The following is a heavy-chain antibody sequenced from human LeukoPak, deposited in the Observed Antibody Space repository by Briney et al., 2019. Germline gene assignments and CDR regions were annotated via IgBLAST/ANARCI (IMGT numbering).Heavy chain of an antibody. J-gene: IGHJ5*02. V-gene: IGHV3-23*01. CDR3: ARCMVLSQGWCNWFDP. D-gene: IGHD6-13*01. CDR2: IRIGGGGT. Sequence: QPGGFLRLSCAASGFDLTTCAMTWVRQAPAKGLEWVSSIRIGGGGTYYADSVKGRFTISRDNSENTLHLQMNNLRVEDTARYFCARCMVLSQGWCNWFDPWGQGTLVTVSS. CDR1: GFDLTTCA.